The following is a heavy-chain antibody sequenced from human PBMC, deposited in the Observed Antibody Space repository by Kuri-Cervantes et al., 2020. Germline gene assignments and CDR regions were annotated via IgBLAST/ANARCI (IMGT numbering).Heavy chain of an antibody. Sequence: ETLSLTCAASGFTFSNAWMSWVRQAPGKGLEWVSAVSGSGGSTYYADSVKGRFTISRDNSKNSLYLQMNSLRAEDTALYHCARLYCTNGVCFYYFDYWGQGTLVTVSS. D-gene: IGHD2-8*01. CDR1: GFTFSNAW. CDR2: VSGSGGST. CDR3: ARLYCTNGVCFYYFDY. J-gene: IGHJ4*02. V-gene: IGHV3-23*01.